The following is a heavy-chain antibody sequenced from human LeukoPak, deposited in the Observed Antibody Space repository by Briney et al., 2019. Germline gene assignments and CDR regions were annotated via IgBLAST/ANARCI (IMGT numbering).Heavy chain of an antibody. CDR2: IIPIFGTA. V-gene: IGHV1-69*13. CDR1: GGTFSSYA. J-gene: IGHJ6*02. D-gene: IGHD5-18*01. CDR3: AKGSPVDTAMVTSGDLIKNYYAMDV. Sequence: ASVKVSCKASGGTFSSYAISWVRQAPGQGLEWMGGIIPIFGTANYAQKFQGRVTITADESTSTAYMELSSLRSDDTAVYYCAKGSPVDTAMVTSGDLIKNYYAMDVWGQGTTVTVSS.